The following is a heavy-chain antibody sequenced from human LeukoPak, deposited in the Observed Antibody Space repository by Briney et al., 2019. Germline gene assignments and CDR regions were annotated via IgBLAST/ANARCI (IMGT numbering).Heavy chain of an antibody. CDR3: AREGFYSSSWDFDY. V-gene: IGHV3-9*01. CDR2: ISWNSGSI. CDR1: GFTFDDYA. Sequence: GRSLRLSCAASGFTFDDYAMHWVRQAPGKGLEWVSGISWNSGSIGYADSVKGRFTISRDNAKNSLYLQMNSLRAEDTAVYYCAREGFYSSSWDFDYWGQGTLVTVSS. D-gene: IGHD6-13*01. J-gene: IGHJ4*02.